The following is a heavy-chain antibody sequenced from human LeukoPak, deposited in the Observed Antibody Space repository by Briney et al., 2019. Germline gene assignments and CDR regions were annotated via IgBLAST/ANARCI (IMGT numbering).Heavy chain of an antibody. J-gene: IGHJ4*02. CDR3: ARGGLWFGEFPFDY. D-gene: IGHD3-10*01. Sequence: GGSLRLSCAASGFTFSNYWMHWVRQAPGKGLVWVSRINPDGGRISYADSVQGRFTISRDNAKNTVYLQMNSLRAEDTAVYYCARGGLWFGEFPFDYWGQGTLVTVSS. CDR1: GFTFSNYW. CDR2: INPDGGRI. V-gene: IGHV3-74*01.